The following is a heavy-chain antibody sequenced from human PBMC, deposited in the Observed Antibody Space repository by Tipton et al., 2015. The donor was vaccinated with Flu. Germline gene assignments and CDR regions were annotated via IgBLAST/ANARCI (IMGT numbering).Heavy chain of an antibody. CDR1: GYSISSGYY. J-gene: IGHJ4*02. CDR3: AKVIPEKVSGLDY. V-gene: IGHV3-23*01. CDR2: VSGGGGST. D-gene: IGHD5/OR15-5a*01. Sequence: LSLTCAVSGYSISSGYYWGWVRQSPGKGLEWVSSVSGGGGSTYYADSVKGRFTISRDNSKNTLYLQMHSLRAEDTAIYYCAKVIPEKVSGLDYWGQGTLVTVSS.